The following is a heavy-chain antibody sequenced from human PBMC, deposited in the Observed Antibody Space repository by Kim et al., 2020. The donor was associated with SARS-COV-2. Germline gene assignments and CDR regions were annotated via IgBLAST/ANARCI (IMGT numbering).Heavy chain of an antibody. D-gene: IGHD6-19*01. V-gene: IGHV3-9*01. J-gene: IGHJ6*02. CDR2: ISWNSGSI. CDR1: GFTFDDYA. CDR3: AKDISSSGWYFDYYYYYGMDV. Sequence: GGSLRLSCAASGFTFDDYAMHWVRQAPGKGLEWVSGISWNSGSIGYADSVKGRFTISRDNAKNSLYLQMNSLRAEDTALYYCAKDISSSGWYFDYYYYYGMDVWGQGTTVTVSS.